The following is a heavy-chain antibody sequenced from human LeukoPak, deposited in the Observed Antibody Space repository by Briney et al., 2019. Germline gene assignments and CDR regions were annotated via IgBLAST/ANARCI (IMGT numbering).Heavy chain of an antibody. V-gene: IGHV1-2*06. CDR3: ARWEGNVVVPAAIQPTYYYYGMDV. CDR2: INPNSGGT. Sequence: ASVKVSCKASGYTFTGYYMHWVRQAPGQGLEWMGRINPNSGGTNYAQKFQGRVTMTRDTSISTAYMVLSRLRSDDTAVYYCARWEGNVVVPAAIQPTYYYYGMDVWGQGTTVTVSS. D-gene: IGHD2-2*02. CDR1: GYTFTGYY. J-gene: IGHJ6*02.